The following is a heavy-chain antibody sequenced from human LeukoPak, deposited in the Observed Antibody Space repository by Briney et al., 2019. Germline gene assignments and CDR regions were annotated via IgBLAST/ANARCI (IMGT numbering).Heavy chain of an antibody. Sequence: GGSLRLSCAASGFTFSSYAMHWVRQAPGKGLEWVSYISSSGSHTNYADSVTGRFTISRNNAKKSLHHQMNSLRAEDTAVYYCARHPDGSLSLDYWGQGTLVTVSS. CDR3: ARHPDGSLSLDY. J-gene: IGHJ4*02. CDR2: ISSSGSHT. D-gene: IGHD1-26*01. CDR1: GFTFSSYA. V-gene: IGHV3-21*05.